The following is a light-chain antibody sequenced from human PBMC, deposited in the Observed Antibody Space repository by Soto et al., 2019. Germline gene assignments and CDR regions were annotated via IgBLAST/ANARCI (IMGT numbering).Light chain of an antibody. CDR2: DVI. CDR1: SSDVGGYNY. Sequence: QSALTQPPSASGSPGQSVTISCTGTSSDVGGYNYVSWYQQHPGKAPKLMIYDVIKRPSGVPDRFSGSKSGNTASLTVSGLQAEDEADYYCCSYAGTQTFMVFGGGTKLTVL. J-gene: IGLJ2*01. CDR3: CSYAGTQTFMV. V-gene: IGLV2-8*01.